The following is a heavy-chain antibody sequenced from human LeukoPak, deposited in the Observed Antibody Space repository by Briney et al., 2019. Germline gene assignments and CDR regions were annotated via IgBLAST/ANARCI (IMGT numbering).Heavy chain of an antibody. J-gene: IGHJ1*01. Sequence: GGSLRLSCAASGFTFSSYGMHWVRQAPGKGLEWVAGISNDGSNKYYVDSVKGRFTISRDNSKNTLYLQMNSLRAEDTAVYYCARDRWPWLIKTPFQHWGQGTLVTVSS. CDR3: ARDRWPWLIKTPFQH. CDR2: ISNDGSNK. V-gene: IGHV3-30*03. D-gene: IGHD6-19*01. CDR1: GFTFSSYG.